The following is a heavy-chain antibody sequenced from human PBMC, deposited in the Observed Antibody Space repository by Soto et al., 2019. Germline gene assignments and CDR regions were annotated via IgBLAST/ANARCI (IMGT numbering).Heavy chain of an antibody. CDR2: INHSGST. CDR1: GGSFSGYY. CDR3: ARDDLQHVGVPAQFDP. J-gene: IGHJ5*02. Sequence: SETLSLTCAVYGGSFSGYYWSWIRQPPGKGLEWIGEINHSGSTNYNPSLKSRVTISVDTSKNQFSLKLSSVTAADTAVYYCARDDLQHVGVPAQFDPWGQGTLVTVSS. D-gene: IGHD2-2*01. V-gene: IGHV4-34*01.